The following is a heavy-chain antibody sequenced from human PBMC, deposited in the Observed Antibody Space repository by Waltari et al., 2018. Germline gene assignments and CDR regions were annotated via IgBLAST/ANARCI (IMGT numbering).Heavy chain of an antibody. D-gene: IGHD5-18*01. CDR3: ARGTHSADTAMGRGLPFDY. CDR1: GGSFSGYY. CDR2: INQIGNT. Sequence: QVQLQQWGAGLLKPSETLSLTCAVYGGSFSGYYWRWIRQPPGKGLEWIGEINQIGNTNNNPARKSRVTISVDTSKNQFSLKLSSVTAADTAVYYCARGTHSADTAMGRGLPFDYWGQGTLVTVSS. V-gene: IGHV4-34*01. J-gene: IGHJ4*02.